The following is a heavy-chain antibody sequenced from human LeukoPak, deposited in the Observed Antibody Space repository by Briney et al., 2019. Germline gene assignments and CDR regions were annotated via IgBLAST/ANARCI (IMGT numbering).Heavy chain of an antibody. Sequence: GGSLRLSCAASGFTFSNYWMSWVRQAPGKGLEWVANIKQDGSEKYYVDSVKGRFTISRDNAKNSLYLQMNSLRAEDTAVYYCARMYYDFWSGYYKGIYYYYMDVWGKGTTVTVSS. D-gene: IGHD3-3*01. V-gene: IGHV3-7*01. CDR1: GFTFSNYW. CDR2: IKQDGSEK. J-gene: IGHJ6*03. CDR3: ARMYYDFWSGYYKGIYYYYMDV.